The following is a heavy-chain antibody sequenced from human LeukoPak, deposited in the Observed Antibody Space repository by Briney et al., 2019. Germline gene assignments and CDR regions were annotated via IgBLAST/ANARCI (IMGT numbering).Heavy chain of an antibody. D-gene: IGHD1-26*01. CDR2: IYYSGST. Sequence: SETLSLTCTVSGGSISSSRYYWGWIRQPPGKGLEWIGSIYYSGSTYYNPSLKSRVTISVDTSKNQFSLKLSSVTAADTAVYYCARVIVGATYYFDYWGQGTLVTVSS. CDR3: ARVIVGATYYFDY. V-gene: IGHV4-39*01. CDR1: GGSISSSRYY. J-gene: IGHJ4*02.